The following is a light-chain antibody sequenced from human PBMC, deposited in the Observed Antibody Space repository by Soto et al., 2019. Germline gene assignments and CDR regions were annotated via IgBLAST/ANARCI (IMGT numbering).Light chain of an antibody. CDR3: QQYHRYST. Sequence: DIQMTQAPSTISASVGDRVTITCRASQSINAWLAWYQQKPGKAPKLLIYDVSTLDSGVPSRFSRSASGTEFTLTISSLESDDFATYYCQQYHRYSTFGQGTRVDIK. J-gene: IGKJ1*01. CDR1: QSINAW. V-gene: IGKV1-5*01. CDR2: DVS.